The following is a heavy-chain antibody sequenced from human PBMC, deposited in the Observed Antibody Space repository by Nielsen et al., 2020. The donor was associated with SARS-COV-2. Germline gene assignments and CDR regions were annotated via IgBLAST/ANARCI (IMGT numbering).Heavy chain of an antibody. D-gene: IGHD2-15*01. CDR2: ISYDGSNK. Sequence: GESLKISCAASGFTFSSYAMHWVRQAPGKGLEWVAVISYDGSNKYYADSVKGRFTISRDNSKNTLYLQMNSLRAEDTAVYYCARAPKLSLEDYFDYWGQGTLVTVSS. CDR3: ARAPKLSLEDYFDY. CDR1: GFTFSSYA. V-gene: IGHV3-30-3*01. J-gene: IGHJ4*02.